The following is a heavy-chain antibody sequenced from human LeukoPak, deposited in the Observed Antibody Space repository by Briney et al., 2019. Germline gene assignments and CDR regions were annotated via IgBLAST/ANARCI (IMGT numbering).Heavy chain of an antibody. CDR1: GGSISIYY. CDR2: VYNSGST. Sequence: SETLSLTCTVSGGSISIYYWSWIRQPPGKGLEWVGYVYNSGSTDYNPSLKSRVTISADTSKNQFSLRLSSVTAADTAVYYCVRDRELNYWGQGTLVTVSS. V-gene: IGHV4-59*01. J-gene: IGHJ4*02. D-gene: IGHD3-10*01. CDR3: VRDRELNY.